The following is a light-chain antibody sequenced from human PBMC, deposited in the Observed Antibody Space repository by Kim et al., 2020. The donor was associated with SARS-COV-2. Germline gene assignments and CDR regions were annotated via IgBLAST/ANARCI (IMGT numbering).Light chain of an antibody. J-gene: IGKJ3*01. CDR2: GAS. CDR3: QQYNNWPPFT. Sequence: APGETATLSCRASQSVSSNFAWYQQKPGQAPRLLIYGASTRATGIPARFSGSGSGTEFTLTISSLQSEDFAVYYCQQYNNWPPFTFGPGTKVDIK. V-gene: IGKV3-15*01. CDR1: QSVSSN.